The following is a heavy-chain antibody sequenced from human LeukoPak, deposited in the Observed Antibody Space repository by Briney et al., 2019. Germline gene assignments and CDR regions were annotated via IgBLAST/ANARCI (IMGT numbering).Heavy chain of an antibody. Sequence: GESLKISCKGSGYSFTSYWIGWVRQMPGKGLEWMGIIYPGDSDTRYSPSFQGQVTISADKSISTAYLQWSSLKASDTAMYYCARPAYSGSSMGDAFDIWGQGTMVTVSS. CDR1: GYSFTSYW. CDR2: IYPGDSDT. CDR3: ARPAYSGSSMGDAFDI. D-gene: IGHD1-26*01. V-gene: IGHV5-51*01. J-gene: IGHJ3*02.